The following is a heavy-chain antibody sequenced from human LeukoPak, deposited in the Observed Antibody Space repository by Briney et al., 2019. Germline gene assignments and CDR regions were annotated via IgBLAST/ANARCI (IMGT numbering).Heavy chain of an antibody. CDR2: IYWDDDK. J-gene: IGHJ3*01. CDR1: GFSLTTSGAG. CDR3: AHSDPVQTIDTYHV. V-gene: IGHV2-5*02. D-gene: IGHD3-3*01. Sequence: GSGPTLVKPTQTLTLTCSFSGFSLTTSGAGVAWIRQPPGKALEWLALIYWDDDKRYNPSLKSRLTITKDTSKNQVVLKLTNMDPVDTGKYYCAHSDPVQTIDTYHVWGQGTLVTVSS.